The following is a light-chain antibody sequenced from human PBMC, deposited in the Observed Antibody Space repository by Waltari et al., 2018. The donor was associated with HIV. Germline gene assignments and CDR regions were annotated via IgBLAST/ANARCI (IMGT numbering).Light chain of an antibody. J-gene: IGLJ3*02. CDR2: GNS. CDR1: RSNIGAGYD. Sequence: QSVLTQPPSVSGAPGQRVTLSCTGSRSNIGAGYDVHWYQQLPGTAPKLTIYGNSNRPSGVPDRFSGSKSGTSASLAITGLQAEDEADYYCQSYDSSLSGSVFGGGTKLTVL. CDR3: QSYDSSLSGSV. V-gene: IGLV1-40*01.